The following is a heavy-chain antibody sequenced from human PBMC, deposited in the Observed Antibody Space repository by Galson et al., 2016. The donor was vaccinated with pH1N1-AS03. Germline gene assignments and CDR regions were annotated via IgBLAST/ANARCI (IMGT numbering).Heavy chain of an antibody. V-gene: IGHV1-18*04. CDR1: GYTFSNFG. D-gene: IGHD2-15*01. CDR2: ISPQNGNT. Sequence: SVKVSCKASGYTFSNFGMSWVRQAPGQGLEWMGWISPQNGNTQYAQRLEGRVTMTTDTSTSTAYMELWSLTYDDTAVYYCARAAPFDHWGQGTLVIVSS. CDR3: ARAAPFDH. J-gene: IGHJ5*02.